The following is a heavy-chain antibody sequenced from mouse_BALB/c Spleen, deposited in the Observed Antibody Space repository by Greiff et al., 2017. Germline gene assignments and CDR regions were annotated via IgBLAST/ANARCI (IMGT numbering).Heavy chain of an antibody. J-gene: IGHJ3*01. CDR1: GYTFTDYY. D-gene: IGHD4-1*01. V-gene: IGHV1-77*01. CDR2: IYPGSGNT. CDR3: ARGRTGTEFDY. Sequence: QVQLQQSGAELARPGASVKLSCKASGYTFTDYYIHWVKQRTGQGLEWIGEIYPGSGNTYYNEKFKGKATLTADKSSSTAYMQLSSLTSEDSAVYFCARGRTGTEFDYWGQGTLVTVSA.